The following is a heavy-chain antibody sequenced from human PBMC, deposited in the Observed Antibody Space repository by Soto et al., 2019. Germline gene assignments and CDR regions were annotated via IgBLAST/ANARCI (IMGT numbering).Heavy chain of an antibody. CDR2: ISYDGNHK. CDR1: GFRISDSG. J-gene: IGHJ4*02. Sequence: QVQLVESAGGVVQPGRSLRLSCAASGFRISDSGMHWIRQAPGKGLEWAAFISYDGNHKFYAESVKGRFTISRDNFKNTVYLQMNSLRSEDTALYFCSNTDYGDYRGDYWGQGTLLTVSS. V-gene: IGHV3-30*18. D-gene: IGHD4-17*01. CDR3: SNTDYGDYRGDY.